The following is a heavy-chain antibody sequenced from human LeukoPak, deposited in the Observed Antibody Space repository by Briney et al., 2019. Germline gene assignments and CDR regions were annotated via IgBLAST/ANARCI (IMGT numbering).Heavy chain of an antibody. V-gene: IGHV3-21*01. CDR2: ISSSSSYI. CDR3: GRSEIGTPYYIAY. D-gene: IGHD5-24*01. J-gene: IGHJ4*02. CDR1: GFTFSSYS. Sequence: PGGSLRLSCAASGFTFSSYSMNWVRQAPGKGLEWVSSISSSSSYIYYADSVKGRFTISRDNAKNSLYLQMNSLRAEDTAVYYCGRSEIGTPYYIAYCGQGTLLSVSS.